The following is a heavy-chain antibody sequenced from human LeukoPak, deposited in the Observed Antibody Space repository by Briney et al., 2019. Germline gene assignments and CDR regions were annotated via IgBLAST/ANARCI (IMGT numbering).Heavy chain of an antibody. CDR1: GFTFSSYA. J-gene: IGHJ4*02. CDR2: ISGSGGST. D-gene: IGHD4-17*01. CDR3: ARGAYGDYFGYFDY. Sequence: GGSLRLSCAASGFTFSSYAISWVRQAPGKGLEWVSAISGSGGSTYYADSVKGRFTISRDNSKNTLYLQMNSLRAEDTAVYYCARGAYGDYFGYFDYWGQGTLVTVSS. V-gene: IGHV3-23*01.